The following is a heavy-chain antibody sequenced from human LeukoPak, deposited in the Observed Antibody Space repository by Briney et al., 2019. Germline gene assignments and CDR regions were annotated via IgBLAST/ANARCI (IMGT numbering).Heavy chain of an antibody. D-gene: IGHD3-22*01. V-gene: IGHV4-34*01. Sequence: SETLSLTCAVYGESFSGYYWSWIRQPPGKGLEWIGEINHSGSTNYNPSLKSRVTISVDTSKNQFSLKLSSVTAADTAVYYCARHSSYYYDSSGSRYFDLWGRGTLVTVSS. CDR1: GESFSGYY. CDR3: ARHSSYYYDSSGSRYFDL. CDR2: INHSGST. J-gene: IGHJ2*01.